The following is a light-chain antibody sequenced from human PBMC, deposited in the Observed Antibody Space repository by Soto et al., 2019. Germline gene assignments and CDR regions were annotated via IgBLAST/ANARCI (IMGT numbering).Light chain of an antibody. V-gene: IGLV3-21*04. Sequence: SYELTQPPSVSVAPGKTARITCGGTTIGSKSVHWYHQKPGQAPVLVIYYDSDRPSGIPERFSGSNSGNTATLTISRVEAGDEADYYCQVWDSSSDHVVFGGGTKLTVL. J-gene: IGLJ2*01. CDR1: TIGSKS. CDR3: QVWDSSSDHVV. CDR2: YDS.